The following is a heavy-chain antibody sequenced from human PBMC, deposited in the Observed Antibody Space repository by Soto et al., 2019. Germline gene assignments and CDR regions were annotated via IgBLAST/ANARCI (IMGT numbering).Heavy chain of an antibody. V-gene: IGHV3-74*01. CDR1: GFTFKNYW. CDR3: ARDGYDYGTSGDYLGY. J-gene: IGHJ4*02. CDR2: IDSVGITT. Sequence: EVQLVESGGGLAQPGGSLRLSCAASGFTFKNYWMHWARQVPGKGLVWVSRIDSVGITTTYADSVKGRFTISRDHAKNVVYLEMTSLRSEDTAIYYCARDGYDYGTSGDYLGYWGQGTLVTVSS. D-gene: IGHD3-22*01.